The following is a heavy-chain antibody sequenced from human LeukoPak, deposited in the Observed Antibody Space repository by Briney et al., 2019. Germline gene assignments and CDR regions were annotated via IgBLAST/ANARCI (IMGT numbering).Heavy chain of an antibody. V-gene: IGHV1-18*01. J-gene: IGHJ3*02. Sequence: ASVKVSCKASGYTFNAYGITWMRQAPGQGLEWVGWVSGHNGNRNYAQKVQGRVTMTTDTSTSTAYMELRSLRSGDTAVYYCVRDTSYDFWSDPTELFDIWGQGTMVTVSS. CDR1: GYTFNAYG. D-gene: IGHD3-3*01. CDR2: VSGHNGNR. CDR3: VRDTSYDFWSDPTELFDI.